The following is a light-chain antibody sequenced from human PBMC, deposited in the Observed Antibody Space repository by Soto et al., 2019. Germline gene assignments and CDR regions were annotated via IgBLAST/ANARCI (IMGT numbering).Light chain of an antibody. CDR2: AAS. Sequence: DIQMTQSPSSLSASVGDRVTITCRASQSISSYLNWYQQKPGKAPKLLIYAASSLQSGVSSRFSGSGSGTDFTLTISSLQPEDFAIYYCQQSYSTPYIFGQGTKLEIK. CDR3: QQSYSTPYI. V-gene: IGKV1-39*01. J-gene: IGKJ2*01. CDR1: QSISSY.